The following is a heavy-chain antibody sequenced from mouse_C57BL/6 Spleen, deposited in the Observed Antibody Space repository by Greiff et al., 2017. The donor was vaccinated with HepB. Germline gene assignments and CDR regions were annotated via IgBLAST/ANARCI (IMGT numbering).Heavy chain of an antibody. Sequence: LQESGAELVKPGASVKISCKASGYAFSSYWMNWVKQRPGKGLEWIGQIYPGDGDTNYNGKFTGKATLTADKSSSTAYMQLSSLTSEDSAVYFCARSGRGAMDYWGQGTSVTVSS. CDR2: IYPGDGDT. D-gene: IGHD3-1*01. V-gene: IGHV1-80*01. CDR1: GYAFSSYW. J-gene: IGHJ4*01. CDR3: ARSGRGAMDY.